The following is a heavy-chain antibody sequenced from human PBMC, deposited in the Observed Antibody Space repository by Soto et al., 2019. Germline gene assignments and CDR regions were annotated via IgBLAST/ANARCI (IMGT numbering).Heavy chain of an antibody. J-gene: IGHJ4*02. V-gene: IGHV4-59*08. D-gene: IGHD2-21*01. CDR1: CGSISNYD. CDR2: IYYTGTT. Sequence: PSEMKCLSWTVVCGSISNYDGSCFRQPPEKGLEWIGYIYYTGTTNYSPTLKSRATISVDTSRNQFSLNLTSVTAAVTAVYYCARLGDYHQAFAYWGQGALVTVSS. CDR3: ARLGDYHQAFAY.